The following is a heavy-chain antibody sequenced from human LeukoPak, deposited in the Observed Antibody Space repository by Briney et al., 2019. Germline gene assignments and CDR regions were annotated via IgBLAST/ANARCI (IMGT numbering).Heavy chain of an antibody. CDR1: GFTFSSYW. CDR2: ISSDGSST. Sequence: GGSLRLSCAASGFTFSSYWMHWVRQAPGKGPVWVSHISSDGSSTNYADSVKGRFTISRDNAKNTLYLQMNSLRAEDTAVYYCVRGTVLRPRSAVDIWGQGTMVTVSS. D-gene: IGHD3-3*01. CDR3: VRGTVLRPRSAVDI. J-gene: IGHJ3*02. V-gene: IGHV3-74*01.